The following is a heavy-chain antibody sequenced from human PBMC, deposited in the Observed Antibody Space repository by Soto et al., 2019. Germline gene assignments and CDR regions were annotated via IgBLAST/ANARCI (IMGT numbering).Heavy chain of an antibody. Sequence: GGSLRLSCAASGFTFSSYGMHWVRQAPGKGLEWVAVISYDGSNKYYADSVKGRFTISRDNSKNTLYLQMNSLRAEDTAVYYCAKDRVRVEYYYYGMDVWGQGTTVTVSS. CDR3: AKDRVRVEYYYYGMDV. D-gene: IGHD3-10*01. CDR1: GFTFSSYG. J-gene: IGHJ6*02. V-gene: IGHV3-30*18. CDR2: ISYDGSNK.